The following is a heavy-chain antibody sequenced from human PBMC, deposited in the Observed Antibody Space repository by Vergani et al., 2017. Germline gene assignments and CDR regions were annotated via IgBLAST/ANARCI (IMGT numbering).Heavy chain of an antibody. CDR2: ISYDGSNK. J-gene: IGHJ4*02. CDR1: GFTFSSYA. V-gene: IGHV3-30-3*01. Sequence: QVQLVESGGGVVQPGRSLRLSCAASGFTFSSYAMHWVRQASGKGLEWVAVISYDGSNKYYADSVKGRFTISRDNSKNTLYLQMNSLRAEDTAVYYCARDEGLQSFLYYFDYWGQGTLVTVSS. D-gene: IGHD2-15*01. CDR3: ARDEGLQSFLYYFDY.